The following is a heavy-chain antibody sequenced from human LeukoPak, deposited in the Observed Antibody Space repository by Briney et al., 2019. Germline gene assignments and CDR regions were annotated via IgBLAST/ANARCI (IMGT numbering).Heavy chain of an antibody. Sequence: ASVKVSCKASGYTFTSYGISWVRQAPGQGLEWMGWISAYNGNTNYAQNLQGRVTMTTDTSTSIAYMELRSLRSDDTAVYYCARDVWPYCGRPNCYLVSDPWGQGTLVTVSS. CDR3: ARDVWPYCGRPNCYLVSDP. V-gene: IGHV1-18*01. CDR1: GYTFTSYG. D-gene: IGHD2-2*01. J-gene: IGHJ5*02. CDR2: ISAYNGNT.